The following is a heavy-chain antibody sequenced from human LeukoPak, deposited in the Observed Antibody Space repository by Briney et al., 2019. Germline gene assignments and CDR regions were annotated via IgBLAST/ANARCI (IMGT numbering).Heavy chain of an antibody. CDR1: GGTISSQY. V-gene: IGHV4-59*11. CDR2: IYYSRST. CDR3: ARAYSSVVPYYYYYMDV. Sequence: SETLSLTCTVSGGTISSQYRSWIRQPPGKGLEWIGYIYYSRSTNYNPSLKSGVTISVDTSESQFSLKLSSVTAADTAVYYCARAYSSVVPYYYYYMDVWGKGTTVTVSS. J-gene: IGHJ6*03. D-gene: IGHD6-25*01.